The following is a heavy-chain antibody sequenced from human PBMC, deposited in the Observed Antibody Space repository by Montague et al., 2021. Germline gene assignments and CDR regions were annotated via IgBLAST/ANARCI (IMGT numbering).Heavy chain of an antibody. CDR2: INHSGST. CDR1: GGSSSRYY. V-gene: IGHV4-34*01. D-gene: IGHD2-21*02. Sequence: SETLSLTCTVYGGSSSRYYWSWIRQSPGKGLEWIGEINHSGSTNXNPSLKSRVTISVDTSKNQFSLRLISVTAADTAVYYCARRRVVTGWFDPWGQGSLVTVSS. CDR3: ARRRVVTGWFDP. J-gene: IGHJ5*02.